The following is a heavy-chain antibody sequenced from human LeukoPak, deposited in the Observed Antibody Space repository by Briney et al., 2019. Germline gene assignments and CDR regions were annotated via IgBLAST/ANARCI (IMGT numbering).Heavy chain of an antibody. CDR3: ARDQVGEYYFDY. Sequence: HSETLSLTCTVSGGSISSYYWNWIRQPPGKGLEWIGHIYFSGSTNYNPSLKSRVTISVDTSKNQFSLKLSSVTAADTAVYYCARDQVGEYYFDYWGQGTLVTVSS. V-gene: IGHV4-59*01. D-gene: IGHD3-10*01. CDR1: GGSISSYY. CDR2: IYFSGST. J-gene: IGHJ4*02.